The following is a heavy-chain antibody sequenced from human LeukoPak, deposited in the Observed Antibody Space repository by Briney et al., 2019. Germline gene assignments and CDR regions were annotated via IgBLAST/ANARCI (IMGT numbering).Heavy chain of an antibody. Sequence: GGSLRLSCAASGFTFSSYAMSWVRQAPGKGLEWVSVIYSGGSTYYADSVKGRFTISRDNSKNTLYLQMNSLRAEDTAVYYCARDLGDYGDPGPFDYWGQGTLVTVSS. V-gene: IGHV3-53*01. CDR1: GFTFSSYA. D-gene: IGHD4-17*01. J-gene: IGHJ4*02. CDR2: IYSGGST. CDR3: ARDLGDYGDPGPFDY.